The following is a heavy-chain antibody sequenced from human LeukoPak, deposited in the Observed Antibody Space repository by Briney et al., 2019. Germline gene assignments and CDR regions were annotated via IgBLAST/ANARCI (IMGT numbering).Heavy chain of an antibody. Sequence: PGGSPRLSCTASGLTFSTSGFNWVRQAPGKGVEWVASIGPTGSDRYHADSTKGRFTNSRDNAKNFLYLQMNSLRAEDTAVYYCATETNGRHYDYWGQGTLLTVSS. CDR1: GLTFSTSG. J-gene: IGHJ4*02. CDR3: ATETNGRHYDY. CDR2: IGPTGSDR. V-gene: IGHV3-21*06. D-gene: IGHD1-14*01.